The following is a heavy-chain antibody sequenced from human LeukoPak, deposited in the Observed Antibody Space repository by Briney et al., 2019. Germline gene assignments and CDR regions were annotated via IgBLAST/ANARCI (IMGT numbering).Heavy chain of an antibody. CDR2: ISYDGSNK. CDR1: GFTFSSYG. D-gene: IGHD3-22*01. Sequence: GGSLRLSCAASGFTFSSYGMHWVRQAPGKGLEWVAVISYDGSNKYYADSVKGRFTISRDNSKNTLYLQMNSLRAEDTAVYYCAKDVDWINYYDSSGYYDYWGQGTLVTVSS. J-gene: IGHJ4*02. V-gene: IGHV3-30*18. CDR3: AKDVDWINYYDSSGYYDY.